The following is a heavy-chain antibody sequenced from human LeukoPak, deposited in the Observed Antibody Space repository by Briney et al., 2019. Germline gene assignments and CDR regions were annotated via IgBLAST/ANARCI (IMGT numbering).Heavy chain of an antibody. Sequence: GGSLRLSCAASGFTFSSYGMSWVRQAPGKGLEWVSAISGSGGSTYYADSVKGRFTISRDNSKNTLYLQMNSLRAEDTAVYYCAKDRDVTVVTPLIDYWGQGTLVTVSS. CDR3: AKDRDVTVVTPLIDY. V-gene: IGHV3-23*01. CDR1: GFTFSSYG. D-gene: IGHD4-23*01. CDR2: ISGSGGST. J-gene: IGHJ4*02.